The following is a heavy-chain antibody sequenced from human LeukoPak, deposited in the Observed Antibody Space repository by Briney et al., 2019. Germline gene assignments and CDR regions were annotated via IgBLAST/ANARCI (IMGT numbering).Heavy chain of an antibody. CDR3: ARVLVPAATDDAFDI. CDR1: GYTFTGYY. Sequence: ASVKVSCKASGYTFTGYYMHWVRQAPGQGLEWMGWINPNSGGTNYAQKFQGRVTMTRETSISTAYMELSRLRSDDTAVYYCARVLVPAATDDAFDIWGQGTMVTVSS. CDR2: INPNSGGT. D-gene: IGHD2-2*01. J-gene: IGHJ3*02. V-gene: IGHV1-2*02.